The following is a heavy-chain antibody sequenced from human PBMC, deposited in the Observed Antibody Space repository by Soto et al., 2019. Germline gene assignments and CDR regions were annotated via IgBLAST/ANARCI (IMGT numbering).Heavy chain of an antibody. J-gene: IGHJ5*02. Sequence: SETLSLTCTVSGGSISSYYWSWIRQPPGKGLEWIGYIYYSGSTNYNPSLKSRVTISVDTSKNQFSLKLSSVTAADTAVYYCARGGRGSSWYPGNWFDPWGQGTLVTVSS. CDR2: IYYSGST. CDR3: ARGGRGSSWYPGNWFDP. D-gene: IGHD6-13*01. CDR1: GGSISSYY. V-gene: IGHV4-59*01.